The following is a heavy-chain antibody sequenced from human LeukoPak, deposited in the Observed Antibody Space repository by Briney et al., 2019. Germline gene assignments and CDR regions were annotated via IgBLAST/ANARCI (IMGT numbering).Heavy chain of an antibody. J-gene: IGHJ6*02. Sequence: PSETLSLTCTVSGGSVSSGSYYWSWIRQPPGKGLEWIGYIYYSGSTKYNPSLKSRVTISVDTSKNQFSLKLSSVTAADTAVYYCAREGGLYGDYLYGMDVWGQGTTVTVSS. CDR1: GGSVSSGSYY. CDR2: IYYSGST. D-gene: IGHD4-17*01. CDR3: AREGGLYGDYLYGMDV. V-gene: IGHV4-61*01.